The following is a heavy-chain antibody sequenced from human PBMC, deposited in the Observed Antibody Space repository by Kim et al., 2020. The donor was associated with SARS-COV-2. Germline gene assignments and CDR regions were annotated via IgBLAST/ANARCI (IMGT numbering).Heavy chain of an antibody. CDR3: ARELDYGGYSNFDY. D-gene: IGHD3-16*01. CDR1: GFTFSSYW. Sequence: GGSLRLSCAASGFTFSSYWMNWVRQAPGKGLVWVSRIKGDGSSIMYADSVKGRCTITRDNAKNTQYLQLNRLRAEDTAVYYCARELDYGGYSNFDYWGQGTLVTVSS. J-gene: IGHJ4*02. V-gene: IGHV3-74*03. CDR2: IKGDGSSI.